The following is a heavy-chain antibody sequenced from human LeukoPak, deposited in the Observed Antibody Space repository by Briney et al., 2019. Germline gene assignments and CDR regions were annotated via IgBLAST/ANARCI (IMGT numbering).Heavy chain of an antibody. CDR2: IGSSSSYI. V-gene: IGHV3-21*01. Sequence: GGSLRLSCAASGFTFSSYSMNWVRQAPGKGLEWVSSIGSSSSYIYYADSEKGRFTISRDNAKNSLSLQMNSLRAEDTAVYYCAKVGLGSGSYFSALDYWGQGTLVTVSS. CDR1: GFTFSSYS. CDR3: AKVGLGSGSYFSALDY. D-gene: IGHD3-10*01. J-gene: IGHJ4*02.